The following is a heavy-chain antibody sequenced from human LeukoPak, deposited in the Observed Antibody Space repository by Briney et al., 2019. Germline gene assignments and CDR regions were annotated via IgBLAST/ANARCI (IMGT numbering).Heavy chain of an antibody. D-gene: IGHD3-10*01. CDR1: GFTFSSYG. Sequence: GGSLRLSCAASGFTFSSYGMHWVRQAPGKGLEWVAFIRYDGSNKYYADSVKGRFTISRDNSKNTLYLQMNSLRAEDTAVYYCAKVRLWFGEPRTNYYYYYYMDVWGKGTTVTVSS. J-gene: IGHJ6*03. CDR3: AKVRLWFGEPRTNYYYYYYMDV. V-gene: IGHV3-30*02. CDR2: IRYDGSNK.